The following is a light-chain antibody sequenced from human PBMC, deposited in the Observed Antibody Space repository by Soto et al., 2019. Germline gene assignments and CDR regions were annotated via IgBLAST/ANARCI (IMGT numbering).Light chain of an antibody. Sequence: EIVLTQSPATLSLSPGERATLSYRASQSVSSYLAWYQQKPGQAPRLLIYDASNRATGIPARFSGSGARTDFTLTISSLEPEDFAVYYCQQRSNWPPFTFGPGTKVDIK. J-gene: IGKJ3*01. V-gene: IGKV3-11*01. CDR3: QQRSNWPPFT. CDR2: DAS. CDR1: QSVSSY.